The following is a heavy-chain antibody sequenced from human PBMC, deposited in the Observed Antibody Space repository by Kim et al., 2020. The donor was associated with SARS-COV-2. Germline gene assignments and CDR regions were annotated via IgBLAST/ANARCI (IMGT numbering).Heavy chain of an antibody. D-gene: IGHD5-12*01. CDR1: GYTFTSYY. CDR3: ARDLTTTDGYRDYYYGMDV. CDR2: INPSGGST. J-gene: IGHJ6*02. Sequence: ASVKVSCKASGYTFTSYYMHWVRQAPGQGFEWMGIINPSGGSTSYAQKFQGRVTMTRDTSTSTVYMELSSLRSEDTAVYYCARDLTTTDGYRDYYYGMDVWGQGTTVTVSS. V-gene: IGHV1-46*01.